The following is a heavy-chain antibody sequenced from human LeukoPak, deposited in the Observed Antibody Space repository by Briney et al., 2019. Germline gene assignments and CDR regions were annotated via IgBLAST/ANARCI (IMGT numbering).Heavy chain of an antibody. V-gene: IGHV1-18*01. CDR2: ISAYNGNT. Sequence: ASVKVSCKASGYTFTSYGISWVRQAPGQGLKWMGWISAYNGNTNYAQKLQGRVTMTTDTSTSTAYMELRSLRSDDTAVYYCAKDPTPYSSSWLFDYWGQGTLVTVSS. D-gene: IGHD6-13*01. CDR3: AKDPTPYSSSWLFDY. J-gene: IGHJ4*02. CDR1: GYTFTSYG.